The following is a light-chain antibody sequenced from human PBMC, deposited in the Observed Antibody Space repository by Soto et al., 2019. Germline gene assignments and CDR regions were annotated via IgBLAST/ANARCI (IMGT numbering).Light chain of an antibody. Sequence: QSVLTQPASVSGSPGQSITISCTGTSSDVGSYNIVSWYQQHPGKALILMIYGVNKRPSGVSNCFSGSKSGNTASLTISGLQAEDEADYYCCSYAGISTFYVFGTGTKVTVL. CDR2: GVN. J-gene: IGLJ1*01. CDR3: CSYAGISTFYV. V-gene: IGLV2-23*02. CDR1: SSDVGSYNI.